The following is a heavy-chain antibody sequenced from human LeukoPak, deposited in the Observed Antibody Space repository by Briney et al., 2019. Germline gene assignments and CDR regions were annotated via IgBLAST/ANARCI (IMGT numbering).Heavy chain of an antibody. CDR1: GGSISSSSYY. CDR2: IYYSGST. J-gene: IGHJ3*02. Sequence: SETLSLTCTVSGGSISSSSYYWGWIRQPPGKGLEWVGSIYYSGSTYYNPSLKSRVTISVDTSKNQFSLKLSSVTAADTAVYYCARDSAIQRKVYDAFDIWGQGTMVTVSS. CDR3: ARDSAIQRKVYDAFDI. V-gene: IGHV4-39*02. D-gene: IGHD5-18*01.